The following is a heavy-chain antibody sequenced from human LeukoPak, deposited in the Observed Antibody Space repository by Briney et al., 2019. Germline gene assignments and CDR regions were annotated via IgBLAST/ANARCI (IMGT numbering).Heavy chain of an antibody. J-gene: IGHJ4*02. CDR2: VNHSGST. Sequence: SETLSLTCAVYGGSFSGYFWTWIRQPPGKGLEWIGEVNHSGSTNYNLSLKSRVTISADTSKNQFSLKVTSVTAADTAVYYCAKSIAAPIPFDYWGQGTLVTVSS. V-gene: IGHV4-34*01. CDR3: AKSIAAPIPFDY. CDR1: GGSFSGYF. D-gene: IGHD6-13*01.